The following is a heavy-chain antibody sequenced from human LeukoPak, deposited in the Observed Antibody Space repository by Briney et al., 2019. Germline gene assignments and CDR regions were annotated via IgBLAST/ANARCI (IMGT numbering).Heavy chain of an antibody. Sequence: SSQTLSLTCTVSGGSISSSGYYWGWMRQPPGKGLEWVGSIYYSGSTYYNSSLKSRVTICVDTSKNQFSLKLSSVTAADTAVYYSARANRIVGATTNYSYFDLWGRGTLVTVSS. V-gene: IGHV4-39*01. J-gene: IGHJ2*01. CDR2: IYYSGST. CDR1: GGSISSSGYY. D-gene: IGHD1-26*01. CDR3: ARANRIVGATTNYSYFDL.